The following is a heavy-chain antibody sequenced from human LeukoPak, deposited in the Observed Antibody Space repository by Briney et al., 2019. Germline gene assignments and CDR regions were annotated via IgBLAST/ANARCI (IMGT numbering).Heavy chain of an antibody. CDR2: VHPNGGNT. V-gene: IGHV1-8*01. CDR3: ARGPRNDP. Sequence: ASVKVSCKTSGYPFTTWEINWVRHAAEQGLEWMGWVHPNGGNTAYAQKFQGRVTMTRDTSISTAYMELSGLTSDDTAVYFCARGPRNDPWGQGTLVTVSS. J-gene: IGHJ5*02. CDR1: GYPFTTWE. D-gene: IGHD1-14*01.